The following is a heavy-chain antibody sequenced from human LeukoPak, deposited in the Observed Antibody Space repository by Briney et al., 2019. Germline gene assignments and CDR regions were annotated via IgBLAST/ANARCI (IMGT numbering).Heavy chain of an antibody. Sequence: GGSLRLSCTASGFSFKSYAMHWVRQAPGKGLEWVAFIRYDGSNKYYADSVKGRFTISRDNSNNTLYLQMNSLRAEDTAVYYCAKDREISYYYYYMDVWGKGTTVTISS. J-gene: IGHJ6*03. CDR3: AKDREISYYYYYMDV. V-gene: IGHV3-30*02. D-gene: IGHD3-10*01. CDR2: IRYDGSNK. CDR1: GFSFKSYA.